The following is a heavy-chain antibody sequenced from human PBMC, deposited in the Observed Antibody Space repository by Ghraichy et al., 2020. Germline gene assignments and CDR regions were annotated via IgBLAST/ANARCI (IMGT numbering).Heavy chain of an antibody. D-gene: IGHD3-22*01. CDR3: AKRRRDSRGYYYFDY. J-gene: IGHJ4*02. V-gene: IGHV3-23*01. CDR1: GFTFSSYA. Sequence: GGSLRLSCAASGFTFSSYAMSWVRQAPGKGLEWVSAISGSGGSTYYADSVKGGFTISRDNSKNTLYRQMNSLRAEDTAVYYCAKRRRDSRGYYYFDYWGQGTLVTVSS. CDR2: ISGSGGST.